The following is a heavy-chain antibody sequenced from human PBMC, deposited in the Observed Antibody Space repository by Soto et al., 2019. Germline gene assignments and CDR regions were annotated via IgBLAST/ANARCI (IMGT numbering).Heavy chain of an antibody. CDR3: ARDSVSGSYFRDFDY. Sequence: ASVKVSCKASGYTFTGYYMHWVRQAPGQGLEWMGWINPNSGGTNYAQKFQGRVTMTRDTSISTAYMELSRLRSDDTAVYYCARDSVSGSYFRDFDYWGQGTLVTVSS. CDR2: INPNSGGT. D-gene: IGHD1-26*01. CDR1: GYTFTGYY. V-gene: IGHV1-2*02. J-gene: IGHJ4*02.